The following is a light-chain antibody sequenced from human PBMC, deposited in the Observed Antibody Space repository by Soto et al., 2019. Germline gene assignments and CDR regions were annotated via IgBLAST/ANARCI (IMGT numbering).Light chain of an antibody. CDR1: SSNIGSNT. J-gene: IGLJ2*01. V-gene: IGLV1-44*01. CDR3: AACYASLNGVV. Sequence: QSVLTQPPSASGTPGQRVTISCSGSSSNIGSNTVNWYQQLPGTAPKLLIYSNNQRPSGVSDRFSGSKSGTSASLAISGLQSEDEADYYCAACYASLNGVVFGGGTKVTVL. CDR2: SNN.